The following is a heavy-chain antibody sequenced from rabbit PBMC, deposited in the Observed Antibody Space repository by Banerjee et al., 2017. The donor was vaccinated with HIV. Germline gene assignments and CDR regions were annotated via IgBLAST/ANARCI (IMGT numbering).Heavy chain of an antibody. V-gene: IGHV1S40*01. CDR2: IDISSSGRT. J-gene: IGHJ4*01. Sequence: QSLEVSGGDLVQPVASLTLTCTASGFDFNSYIMSWVRLAPGKGLEWIGCIDISSSGRTYSAGWVNGRFAISTATSTTVTLQRISLAAAGTATYFCARGSNNFAFNLWGPGALVTVS. CDR3: ARGSNNFAFNL. CDR1: GFDFNSYI. D-gene: IGHD1-1*01.